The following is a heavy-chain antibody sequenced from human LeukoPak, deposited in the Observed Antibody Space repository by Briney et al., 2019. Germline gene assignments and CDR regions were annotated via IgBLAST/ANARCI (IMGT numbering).Heavy chain of an antibody. CDR1: GFTFSSYS. D-gene: IGHD6-19*01. V-gene: IGHV3-21*01. J-gene: IGHJ4*02. CDR2: ISSSSSYI. Sequence: PGGSLRLSCAASGFTFSSYSMNWVRQAPGKGLEWVSSISSSSSYIYYADSVKGRFTISRDNAKNSLYLQMNSLRAEDTAVYYCAREHSSGWSGCDYWGQGTLVTVSS. CDR3: AREHSSGWSGCDY.